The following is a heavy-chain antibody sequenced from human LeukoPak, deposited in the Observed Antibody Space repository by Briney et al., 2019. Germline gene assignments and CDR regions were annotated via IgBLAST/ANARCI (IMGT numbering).Heavy chain of an antibody. D-gene: IGHD6-13*01. V-gene: IGHV4-59*11. J-gene: IGHJ4*02. Sequence: SETLSLTCTVSGGSISSHYWSWLRQPPGRGLECIAYISSTGSTNYNPSLKSRVSISMDTSKNQSSLKLSSVTAADTAVYYCARAAAGPYFDYWGQGTLVTVSS. CDR2: ISSTGST. CDR3: ARAAAGPYFDY. CDR1: GGSISSHY.